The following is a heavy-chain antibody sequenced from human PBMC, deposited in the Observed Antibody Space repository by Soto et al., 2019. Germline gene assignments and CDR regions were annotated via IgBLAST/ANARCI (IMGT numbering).Heavy chain of an antibody. CDR3: AKDSYYYGSGSYMTNDY. CDR2: ISSSSNTI. J-gene: IGHJ4*02. Sequence: GGSLRLSCAASGFTLSSYSMNWVRQAPGKGLEWVSYISSSSNTIYYADSVKGRFTISRDNAKNSLYLQMNSLRAEDTAVYYCAKDSYYYGSGSYMTNDYWGQGTLVTVSS. CDR1: GFTLSSYS. V-gene: IGHV3-48*01. D-gene: IGHD3-10*01.